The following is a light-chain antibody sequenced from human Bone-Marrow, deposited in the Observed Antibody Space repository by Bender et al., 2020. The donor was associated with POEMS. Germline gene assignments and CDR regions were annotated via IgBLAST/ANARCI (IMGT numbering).Light chain of an antibody. CDR1: SSDVGHYNY. Sequence: QSALTQPASVSGSPGQSITISCTGTSSDVGHYNYVSWYQHHPGKAPKLIIYDVSDRPSGVSNRFSGSKSGNTASLTISGLQAEDEADYYCCSYAGSRTWVFGGGTKLTVL. V-gene: IGLV2-14*03. J-gene: IGLJ3*02. CDR2: DVS. CDR3: CSYAGSRTWV.